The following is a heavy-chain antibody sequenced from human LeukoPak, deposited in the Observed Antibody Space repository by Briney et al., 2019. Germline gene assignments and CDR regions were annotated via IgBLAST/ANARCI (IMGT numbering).Heavy chain of an antibody. V-gene: IGHV3-48*03. D-gene: IGHD4-17*01. J-gene: IGHJ4*02. Sequence: QSGGSLILSCAASGFTFSSYEMNWVRQAPGKGLEWVSYISRSATTIYYADSVKGRFSISRDNARNSLYLQMNSLRAEDTAVYYCTREGAGGDRDYWGQGTLVTVSS. CDR2: ISRSATTI. CDR3: TREGAGGDRDY. CDR1: GFTFSSYE.